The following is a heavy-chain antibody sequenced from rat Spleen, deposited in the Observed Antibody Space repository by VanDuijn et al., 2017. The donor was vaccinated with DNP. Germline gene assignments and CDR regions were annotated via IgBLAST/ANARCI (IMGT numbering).Heavy chain of an antibody. V-gene: IGHV2-34*01. J-gene: IGHJ2*01. CDR1: GFSLTSYV. CDR3: ARVNWEGYFDY. Sequence: QVQLKESGPGLVQPSETLSLTCTVSGFSLTSYVVNWVRQPPGKGLEWMGRMRDDGDTSYNSALKSRLSISRDTSKNQVFLKMNSLQTEDTGTYFCARVNWEGYFDYWGQGVMVTVSS. CDR2: MRDDGDT. D-gene: IGHD5-1*01.